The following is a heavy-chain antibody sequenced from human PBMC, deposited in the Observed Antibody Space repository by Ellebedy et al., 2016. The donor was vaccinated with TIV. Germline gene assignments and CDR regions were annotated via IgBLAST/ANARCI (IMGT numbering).Heavy chain of an antibody. J-gene: IGHJ2*01. V-gene: IGHV3-74*01. CDR2: INSDGSTT. CDR3: ARLYCGGDCYYWYFDL. CDR1: GFTFSSYA. Sequence: GESLKISCAASGFTFSSYAMHWVRQGPGKGLVWVSRINSDGSTTSYADSVKGRFTISRDNSKNTLYLQMNSLRAEDTAVYYCARLYCGGDCYYWYFDLWGRGTLVTVSS. D-gene: IGHD2-21*02.